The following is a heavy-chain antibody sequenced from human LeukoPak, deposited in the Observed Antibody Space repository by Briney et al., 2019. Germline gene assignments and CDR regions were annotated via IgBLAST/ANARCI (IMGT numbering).Heavy chain of an antibody. CDR3: ARVWYSSSWYGPPGFYYGMDV. CDR2: IYTSGST. V-gene: IGHV4-59*10. Sequence: SETLSLTCAVYGGSFSGYYWSWIRQPAGKGLEWIGRIYTSGSTNYNPSLKSRVTMSVDTSKNQFSLKLSSVTAADTAVYYCARVWYSSSWYGPPGFYYGMDVWGQGTTVTVSS. J-gene: IGHJ6*02. CDR1: GGSFSGYY. D-gene: IGHD6-13*01.